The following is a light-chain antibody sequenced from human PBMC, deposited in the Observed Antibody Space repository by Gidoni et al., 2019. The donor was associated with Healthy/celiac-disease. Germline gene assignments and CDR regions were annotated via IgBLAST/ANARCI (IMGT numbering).Light chain of an antibody. J-gene: IGKJ2*01. V-gene: IGKV1-5*03. CDR2: KAS. Sequence: DVQMTQSPSTLSASVGDRVTITCRASQSISTWVAWYQQKPGKAPKLLIYKASILISGVPSRFSGSGSGTEFTLTISSLQPDDFATYYCQQYNSYLYTFGQGTKLEIK. CDR1: QSISTW. CDR3: QQYNSYLYT.